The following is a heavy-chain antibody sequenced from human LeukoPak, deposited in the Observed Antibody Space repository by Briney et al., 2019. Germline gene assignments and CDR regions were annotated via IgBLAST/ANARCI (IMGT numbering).Heavy chain of an antibody. J-gene: IGHJ6*02. D-gene: IGHD3-3*01. CDR1: GFTFSSYG. CDR2: ISYDGSNK. Sequence: GGSLRLSCAASGFTFSSYGIHWVRQAPGKGLEWVAAISYDGSNKYYADSVTGRFTISRDNSKNTLYLQMNSLRAEDTAVYYCARDSTIFGVAGPYYYYYGMDVWGQGTTVTVSS. V-gene: IGHV3-30*03. CDR3: ARDSTIFGVAGPYYYYYGMDV.